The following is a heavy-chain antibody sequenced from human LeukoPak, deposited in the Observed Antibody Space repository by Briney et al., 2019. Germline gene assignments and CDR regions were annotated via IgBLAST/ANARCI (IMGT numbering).Heavy chain of an antibody. V-gene: IGHV3-7*01. Sequence: LPGGSLRLSCAAPGFSFRDYWMSWVRQAPGKGLEWVADIEPDGSGKTYVDSVKGRFTISRDNAQQSLYLQMDTLTAEDTAVYYCVTSWVRQQRDFWGQGTLVTVSS. J-gene: IGHJ4*02. D-gene: IGHD3-10*01. CDR1: GFSFRDYW. CDR3: VTSWVRQQRDF. CDR2: IEPDGSGK.